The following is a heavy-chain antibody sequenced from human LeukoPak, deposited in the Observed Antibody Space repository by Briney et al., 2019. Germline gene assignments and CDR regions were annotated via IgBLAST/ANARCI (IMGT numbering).Heavy chain of an antibody. CDR1: GFTFSSYS. D-gene: IGHD3-22*01. Sequence: GGSLRLSCAASGFTFSSYSMNWVRQAPGKGLEWVSAISGSGGSTYYADSVKGRFTISRDNSKNTLYLQMNSLRAEDTAVYYCAKDPKRYYYDSSGYYWRHWGQGTLVTVSS. J-gene: IGHJ4*02. CDR2: ISGSGGST. CDR3: AKDPKRYYYDSSGYYWRH. V-gene: IGHV3-23*01.